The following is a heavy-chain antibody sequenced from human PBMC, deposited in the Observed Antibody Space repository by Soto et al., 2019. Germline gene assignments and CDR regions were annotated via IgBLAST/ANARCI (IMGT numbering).Heavy chain of an antibody. V-gene: IGHV3-23*01. CDR2: ISGSGDST. J-gene: IGHJ4*02. D-gene: IGHD3-22*01. CDR1: GFSFSTNP. Sequence: GGSLRLSCVASGFSFSTNPMNWGRQAPGKGLEWVSGISGSGDSTYYAHSVRGRFAISRDNSKNTVYLQMDSLRAEDTAVYYCAKASNPHDRSGYYAGFDLWGPGTLVTVSS. CDR3: AKASNPHDRSGYYAGFDL.